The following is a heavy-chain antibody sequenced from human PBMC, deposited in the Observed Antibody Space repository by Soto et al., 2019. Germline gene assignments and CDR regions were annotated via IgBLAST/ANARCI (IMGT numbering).Heavy chain of an antibody. Sequence: GGFLRLSCAASGFTFSSYDMHWVRQATGKGLEWVSAIGTAGDTYYPGSVKGRFTISRENAKNSLYLQMNSLRAEDTAVYYCARGWTYYYGSGSYGWFAPWGQGTLVTVSS. CDR3: ARGWTYYYGSGSYGWFAP. CDR1: GFTFSSYD. V-gene: IGHV3-13*01. CDR2: IGTAGDT. J-gene: IGHJ5*02. D-gene: IGHD3-10*01.